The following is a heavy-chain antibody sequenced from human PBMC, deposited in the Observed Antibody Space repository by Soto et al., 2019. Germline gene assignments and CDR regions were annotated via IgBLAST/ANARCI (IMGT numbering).Heavy chain of an antibody. Sequence: GGSLRLSCAASGFTFSSYAMSWVRQAPGKGLEWVSAISGSGGSTYYADSVKGRFTISRDNSKNTLYLQMNSLRAKDTAVYYCAKDLRHYYGSGDLYAFDIWGQGTMVTVSS. CDR2: ISGSGGST. D-gene: IGHD3-10*01. CDR3: AKDLRHYYGSGDLYAFDI. CDR1: GFTFSSYA. V-gene: IGHV3-23*01. J-gene: IGHJ3*02.